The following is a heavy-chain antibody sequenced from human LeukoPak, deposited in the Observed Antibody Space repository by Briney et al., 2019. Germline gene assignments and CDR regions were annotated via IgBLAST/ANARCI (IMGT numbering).Heavy chain of an antibody. Sequence: TQTLSLTCTVSGGSINSGTYHWSWIRQYPGKGLEWIGHISYGGTTYYNPSLKSQVTISLDTSRNRFSLKLNSVTAADTAVYYCAREVWWVYYDFWSGQSNWFDPWGQGTLVTVSS. CDR1: GGSINSGTYH. CDR3: AREVWWVYYDFWSGQSNWFDP. V-gene: IGHV4-31*01. CDR2: ISYGGTT. J-gene: IGHJ5*02. D-gene: IGHD3-3*01.